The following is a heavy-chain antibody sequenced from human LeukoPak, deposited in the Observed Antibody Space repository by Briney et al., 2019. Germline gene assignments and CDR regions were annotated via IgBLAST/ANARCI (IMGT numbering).Heavy chain of an antibody. CDR2: IYPGGSDT. D-gene: IGHD5-18*01. J-gene: IGHJ6*03. CDR1: GYSFSSYW. CDR3: ARHKWIQLYQDPTSYYYYYMDV. V-gene: IGHV5-51*01. Sequence: KPGESLKLSCKGSGYSFSSYWIGWVRQIPGKGLEWLGIIYPGGSDTRYSPSFQRLVDISADKSNSTAYLQWSSLKASDTAMYYCARHKWIQLYQDPTSYYYYYMDVWGKGTTVTVSS.